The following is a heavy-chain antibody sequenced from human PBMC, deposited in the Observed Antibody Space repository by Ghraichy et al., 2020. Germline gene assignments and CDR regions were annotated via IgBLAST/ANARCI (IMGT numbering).Heavy chain of an antibody. J-gene: IGHJ4*02. CDR3: ARGIQLSFRDGFDY. Sequence: SCAASGFTFGNYAMSWVRQAPGKGLEWVSAISGPGGSTYYADSVKGRFTISRDNSKNTLYLQMNSLRAGDTAIYYCARGIQLSFRDGFDYWGQGTLVTVSS. CDR2: ISGPGGST. CDR1: GFTFGNYA. D-gene: IGHD3-10*01. V-gene: IGHV3-23*01.